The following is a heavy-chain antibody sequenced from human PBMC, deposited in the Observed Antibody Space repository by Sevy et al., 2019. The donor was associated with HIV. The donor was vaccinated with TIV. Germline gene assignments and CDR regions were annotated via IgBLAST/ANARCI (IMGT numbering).Heavy chain of an antibody. CDR2: ISNSGTSM. V-gene: IGHV3-48*03. CDR1: EFTFSSYE. D-gene: IGHD4-17*01. J-gene: IGHJ4*02. CDR3: ARDLPPSATTVAHFDC. Sequence: VGSLRLSCVASEFTFSSYEMNWVRQAPGKGLEWVSYISNSGTSMYYSDSVKGRFTISRDNARNSLYLQMNSLRAEDTAVYYCARDLPPSATTVAHFDCWGQGTLVTVSS.